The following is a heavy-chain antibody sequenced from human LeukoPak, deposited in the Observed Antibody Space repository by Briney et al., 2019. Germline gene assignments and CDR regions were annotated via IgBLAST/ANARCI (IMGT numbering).Heavy chain of an antibody. J-gene: IGHJ4*02. D-gene: IGHD1-26*01. CDR3: ASTLPRTQY. CDR2: ISYDGSNK. CDR1: GFTFSSYA. V-gene: IGHV3-30-3*01. Sequence: GGSPRLSCAASGFTFSSYAMHWVRQAPGKGLEWVAVISYDGSNKYYADSVKGRFTISRDNSKNTLYLQMNSLRAEDTAVYYCASTLPRTQYWGQGTLVTVSS.